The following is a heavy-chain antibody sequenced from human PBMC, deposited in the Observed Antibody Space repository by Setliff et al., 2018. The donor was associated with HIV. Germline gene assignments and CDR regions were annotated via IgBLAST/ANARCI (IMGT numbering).Heavy chain of an antibody. Sequence: SETLSLTCTVSGVSMSDSNYYWGWFRRPPGKGLEWIGSFYPSGGTPYSSSLKSRVTISADTPKNQFSLELRSGTAGDTAVYYCARRAHSVYPPSWGPGILVTVSS. D-gene: IGHD2-8*01. CDR3: ARRAHSVYPPS. CDR1: GVSMSDSNYY. V-gene: IGHV4-39*01. CDR2: FYPSGGT. J-gene: IGHJ5*02.